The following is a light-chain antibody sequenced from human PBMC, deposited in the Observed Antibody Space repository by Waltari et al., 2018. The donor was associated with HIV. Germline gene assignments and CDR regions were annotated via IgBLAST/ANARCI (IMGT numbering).Light chain of an antibody. J-gene: IGKJ1*01. CDR1: QSVSSN. V-gene: IGKV3-15*01. CDR3: QQYNNWPPTWT. CDR2: GAS. Sequence: EIVMTQSPATLSVSPGERATLSCRASQSVSSNLAWYQQKPGQAPRLLINGASTRAPGIPARFSGSGAGTEFTLTISSLQSEDFAVYYCQQYNNWPPTWTFGQGTKVEIK.